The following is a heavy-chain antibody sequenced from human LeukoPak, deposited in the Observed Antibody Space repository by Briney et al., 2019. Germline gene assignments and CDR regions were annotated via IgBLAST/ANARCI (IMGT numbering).Heavy chain of an antibody. Sequence: KPSGTLSLTCAVSGGSISSSNWWSWVRQPPGKGLEWIGEIYHSGSTNYNPSLKSRVTISVDKSKNQFSLKLSSVTAADTAVYYCARGWHSSSWYQRFWFDPWGQGTLVTVSS. D-gene: IGHD6-13*01. CDR1: GGSISSSNW. CDR3: ARGWHSSSWYQRFWFDP. CDR2: IYHSGST. J-gene: IGHJ5*02. V-gene: IGHV4-4*02.